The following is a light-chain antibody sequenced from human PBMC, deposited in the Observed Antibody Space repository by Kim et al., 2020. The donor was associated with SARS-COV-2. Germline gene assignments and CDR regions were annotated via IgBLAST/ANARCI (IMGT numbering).Light chain of an antibody. V-gene: IGKV3-20*01. CDR1: QSVSSSY. J-gene: IGKJ2*01. Sequence: EIVLTQSPGTLSLSPGEIATLSCRASQSVSSSYLAWYQQKPGQAPRLLIYGASSRATGIPDRFSGSGSGTDFTLTISRLEPEDFAVYYCQQYGSSLYTFGQGTKLEI. CDR3: QQYGSSLYT. CDR2: GAS.